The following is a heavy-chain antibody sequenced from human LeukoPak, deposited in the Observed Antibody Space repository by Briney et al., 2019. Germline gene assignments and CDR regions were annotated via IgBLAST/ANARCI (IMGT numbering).Heavy chain of an antibody. D-gene: IGHD5-18*01. CDR1: GGSISSYY. Sequence: PSETLSLTCTVSGGSISSYYWSWIRQPPGKGLEWIGYIYYSGSTNYNPSLKSRVTISVDTSKNQFSLKLSSVTAADTAVYYCARATSQDTAEGNDAFDIWGQGTMVTVSS. J-gene: IGHJ3*02. CDR3: ARATSQDTAEGNDAFDI. CDR2: IYYSGST. V-gene: IGHV4-59*01.